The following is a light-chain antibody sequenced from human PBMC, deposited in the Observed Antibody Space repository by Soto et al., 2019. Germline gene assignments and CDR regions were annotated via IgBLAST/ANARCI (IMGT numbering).Light chain of an antibody. J-gene: IGLJ1*01. CDR3: CSYAGSSSYV. Sequence: QSVLTQPASVSGSPGQSITISCTGTSSDVGSHNLVSWYQQHPGKAPKLMIYEVSKRPSGVSNRFSGSKSGNTASLTISGLQAEDEADYYCCSYAGSSSYVFGTGTKV. CDR1: SSDVGSHNL. CDR2: EVS. V-gene: IGLV2-23*02.